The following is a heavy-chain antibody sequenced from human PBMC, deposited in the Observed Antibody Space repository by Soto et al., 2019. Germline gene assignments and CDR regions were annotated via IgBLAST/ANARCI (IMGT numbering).Heavy chain of an antibody. CDR2: IWYDGSNK. Sequence: GGSLRLSCAASGFTFSSYGMHWVRQAPGKGLEWVAVIWYDGSNKYYADSVKGRFTISRDNSKNTLYLQMNSLRAEDTAVYYCARDVGPMVRGVRSYGFDYWGQGTLVTVSS. V-gene: IGHV3-33*01. J-gene: IGHJ4*02. CDR1: GFTFSSYG. D-gene: IGHD3-10*01. CDR3: ARDVGPMVRGVRSYGFDY.